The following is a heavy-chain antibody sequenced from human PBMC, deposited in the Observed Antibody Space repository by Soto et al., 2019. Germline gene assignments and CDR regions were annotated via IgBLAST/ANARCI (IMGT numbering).Heavy chain of an antibody. CDR3: ARIFASTPYGDYEDY. Sequence: VSGPTLVNPTETLTLTCTVSGFSLSNARMGVSWIRQPPGKALEWLAHIFSNDEKSYSTSLKSRLTISKDTSKSQVVLTMTNMDPVDTATYYCARIFASTPYGDYEDYWGQGTLVTVSS. V-gene: IGHV2-26*01. D-gene: IGHD4-17*01. CDR2: IFSNDEK. CDR1: GFSLSNARMG. J-gene: IGHJ4*02.